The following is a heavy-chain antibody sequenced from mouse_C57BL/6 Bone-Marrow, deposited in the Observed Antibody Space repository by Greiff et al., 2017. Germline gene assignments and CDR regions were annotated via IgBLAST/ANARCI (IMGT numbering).Heavy chain of an antibody. CDR2: IYPGDGDT. Sequence: VQLQQSGAELVKPGASVKISCKASGYAFSSYWMNWVQQRPGKGLEWIGQIYPGDGDTTYNGKFKGKATLTADKSSSTAYVQLSSRTSEDSAVYFCARDYYGSGSFDYWGQGTTLTVSS. CDR1: GYAFSSYW. D-gene: IGHD1-1*01. V-gene: IGHV1-80*01. J-gene: IGHJ2*01. CDR3: ARDYYGSGSFDY.